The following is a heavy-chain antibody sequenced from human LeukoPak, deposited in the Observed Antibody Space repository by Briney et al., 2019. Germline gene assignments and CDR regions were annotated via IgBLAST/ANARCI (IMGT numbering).Heavy chain of an antibody. CDR2: ISWNSASI. CDR3: AKDKAPLYSGYDWDLDF. V-gene: IGHV3-9*01. CDR1: GFTFHHYA. Sequence: PGRSLRLPCAASGFTFHHYAIPWVRQVPGKGLEWVSGISWNSASIGYADSVKGRFTISRDNAKNSVYLQMNSLRAEDTAFYYCAKDKAPLYSGYDWDLDFWGQGTLVTVSS. D-gene: IGHD5-12*01. J-gene: IGHJ4*02.